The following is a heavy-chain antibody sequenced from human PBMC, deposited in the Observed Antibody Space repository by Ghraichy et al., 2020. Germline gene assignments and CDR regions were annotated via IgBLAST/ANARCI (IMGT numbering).Heavy chain of an antibody. CDR2: ISSDGSNK. CDR1: GFTFSSYG. V-gene: IGHV3-30*18. D-gene: IGHD2-21*02. J-gene: IGHJ4*02. CDR3: AKDLLSYCGGDCRFDY. Sequence: GSLRLSCAASGFTFSSYGMHWVRQAPGKGLEWVAAISSDGSNKYYADSVKGRFTISRDNSKNTLYLQMNSLRAEDTAVYYCAKDLLSYCGGDCRFDYWGQGTLVTVSS.